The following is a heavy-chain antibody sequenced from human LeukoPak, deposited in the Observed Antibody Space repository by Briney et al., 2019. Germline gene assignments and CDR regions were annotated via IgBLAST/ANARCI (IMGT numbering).Heavy chain of an antibody. V-gene: IGHV3-11*01. CDR2: ISSSGSTI. D-gene: IGHD2-2*01. J-gene: IGHJ5*02. Sequence: PGGSLRLSCAASGFTFSDYYMSWIRQAPGKRLEWVSYISSSGSTIYYADSVKGRFTISRDNAKNSLYLQMNSLRAEDTAVYYCASSTRTIANWFDPWGQGTLVTVSS. CDR1: GFTFSDYY. CDR3: ASSTRTIANWFDP.